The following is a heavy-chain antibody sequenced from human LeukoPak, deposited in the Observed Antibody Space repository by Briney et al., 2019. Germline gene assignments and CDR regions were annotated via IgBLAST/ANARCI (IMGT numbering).Heavy chain of an antibody. Sequence: GGSLRLSCAASGFTFSSYWMNWARQAPGKGLEWVANIEQDGSEKYYVDSVKGRFTISRDNAENSLSLQMNSLRAEDTAVYYCASAGGDSRSPLPFYYWGQGTLVTVSS. CDR1: GFTFSSYW. D-gene: IGHD6-6*01. J-gene: IGHJ4*02. CDR2: IEQDGSEK. CDR3: ASAGGDSRSPLPFYY. V-gene: IGHV3-7*03.